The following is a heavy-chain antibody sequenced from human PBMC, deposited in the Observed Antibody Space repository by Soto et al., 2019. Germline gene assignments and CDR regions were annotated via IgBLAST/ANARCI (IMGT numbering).Heavy chain of an antibody. CDR1: GDSVSSKSAA. Sequence: PSQTLSLTCAISGDSVSSKSAAWNWIRQSPSGGLEWLGRTYYRSKWSNQYAVSVKSRIIINPDTSKNQFSLQLNSVTPEDTAVYYCARSGNEGAVNYWGQGTLVTVSS. J-gene: IGHJ4*02. CDR3: ARSGNEGAVNY. D-gene: IGHD3-10*01. V-gene: IGHV6-1*01. CDR2: TYYRSKWSN.